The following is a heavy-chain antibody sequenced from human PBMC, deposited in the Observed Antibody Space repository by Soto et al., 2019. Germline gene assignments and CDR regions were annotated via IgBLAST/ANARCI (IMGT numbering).Heavy chain of an antibody. CDR2: ISGYDGNT. CDR1: GYTFTSYG. V-gene: IGHV1-18*01. CDR3: ARHNSQWPNWFDP. Sequence: ASVKVSCKASGYTFTSYGISWVRQAPGQGLEWVGWISGYDGNTDYAHKFRGRVTMTTDTSTNTAYMDLRSLRSDDTAVYYCARHNSQWPNWFDPSGQATPVTIAS. D-gene: IGHD1-1*01. J-gene: IGHJ5*02.